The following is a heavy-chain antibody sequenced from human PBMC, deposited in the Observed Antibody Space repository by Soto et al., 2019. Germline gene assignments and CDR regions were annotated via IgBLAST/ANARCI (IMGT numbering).Heavy chain of an antibody. D-gene: IGHD3-16*02. CDR2: INPSGGST. J-gene: IGHJ4*02. Sequence: ASVKVSCKAAGYTFTSYYMHWVRQAPGQGLEWMGIINPSGGSTSYAQKFQGRVTMTRDTSTSTVYMELSSLRSEDTAVYYCARVAGHYVWGSYREYYFDYWGQGTLVTVSS. CDR3: ARVAGHYVWGSYREYYFDY. V-gene: IGHV1-46*01. CDR1: GYTFTSYY.